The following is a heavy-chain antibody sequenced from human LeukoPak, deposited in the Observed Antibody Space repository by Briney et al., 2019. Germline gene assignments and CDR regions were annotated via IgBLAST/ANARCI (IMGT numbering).Heavy chain of an antibody. V-gene: IGHV3-21*01. CDR2: ISSSSSYI. D-gene: IGHD5-12*01. CDR1: GFTFSSYS. CDR3: ARDLRGYSGYDLSLDY. Sequence: GGSLRLSCAASGFTFSSYSMNWVRQAPGKGLEWVSSISSSSSYIYYADSVKGRFTISRDNAKNSLYLQMNSLRAEDTAVYYCARDLRGYSGYDLSLDYWGQGTLVTVSS. J-gene: IGHJ4*02.